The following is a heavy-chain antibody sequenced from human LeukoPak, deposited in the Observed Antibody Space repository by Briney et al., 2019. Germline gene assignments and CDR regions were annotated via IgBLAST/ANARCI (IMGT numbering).Heavy chain of an antibody. Sequence: SETLSLTCTVSGGSISRYYWSWIRQPPGKGLEWIGYIYYSGSTNYNPSLKSRVTISVDTSKNQFSLKLSSVTAADTAVYYCARDRTVVVPAAIYYYYGMDVWGQGTTVTVSS. J-gene: IGHJ6*02. D-gene: IGHD2-2*01. CDR1: GGSISRYY. CDR3: ARDRTVVVPAAIYYYYGMDV. CDR2: IYYSGST. V-gene: IGHV4-59*01.